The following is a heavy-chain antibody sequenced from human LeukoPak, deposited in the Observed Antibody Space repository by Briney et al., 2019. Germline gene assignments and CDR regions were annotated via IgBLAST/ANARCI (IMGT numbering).Heavy chain of an antibody. D-gene: IGHD3-16*02. V-gene: IGHV1-24*01. Sequence: ASVKVSCMVSGYTLTELSMHWVRQAPGKGLEWMGGFDPEDGETIYAQKFQGRVTMTEDTSTDTAYMELSSLRSEDTTVYYCATDGGGYYDYIWGSYRYTWSFDYWGQGTLVTVSS. J-gene: IGHJ4*02. CDR1: GYTLTELS. CDR3: ATDGGGYYDYIWGSYRYTWSFDY. CDR2: FDPEDGET.